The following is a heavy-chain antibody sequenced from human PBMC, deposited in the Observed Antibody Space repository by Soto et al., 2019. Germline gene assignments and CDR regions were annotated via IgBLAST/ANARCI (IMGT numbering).Heavy chain of an antibody. CDR2: TSGSGGST. D-gene: IGHD5-18*01. Sequence: EVLLLESGGGLVQPGGSLRLSCAASGFTFSSYAMSWVRQAPGKGLEWVSATSGSGGSTYYADSVKGRFTISRDNSKDTLYLQMNSLRAEDTAVYYCAKGRGYTYAYSFDYWGQGTLVTVSS. J-gene: IGHJ4*02. CDR3: AKGRGYTYAYSFDY. CDR1: GFTFSSYA. V-gene: IGHV3-23*01.